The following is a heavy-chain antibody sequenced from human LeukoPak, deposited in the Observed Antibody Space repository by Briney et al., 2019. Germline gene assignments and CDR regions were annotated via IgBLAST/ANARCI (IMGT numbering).Heavy chain of an antibody. CDR2: IGTAGDT. CDR3: ARDLIYGSGVY. Sequence: QSGGSLRLSCAASGFTFSSYDMHWVRQATGKGLEWVSAIGTAGDTYYPGSVKGRFTISRDNAKNSLYLQMNSLRAEDTALYYCARDLIYGSGVYWGQGTLVTVSS. J-gene: IGHJ4*02. CDR1: GFTFSSYD. D-gene: IGHD3-10*01. V-gene: IGHV3-13*01.